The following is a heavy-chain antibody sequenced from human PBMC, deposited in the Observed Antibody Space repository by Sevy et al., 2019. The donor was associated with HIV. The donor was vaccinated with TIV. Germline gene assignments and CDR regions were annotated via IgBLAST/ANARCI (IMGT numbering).Heavy chain of an antibody. CDR2: IYYSGST. J-gene: IGHJ4*02. CDR3: ARASGGYSGYDSGGSFVY. D-gene: IGHD5-12*01. V-gene: IGHV4-59*01. CDR1: GGSISSYY. Sequence: SETLSLTCTVSGGSISSYYWSWIRQPPGKGLEWIGYIYYSGSTNYNPSLKSRVTISVDTSKNQFSLKLSSVTATDTAVYYCARASGGYSGYDSGGSFVYWGQGTLVTLSS.